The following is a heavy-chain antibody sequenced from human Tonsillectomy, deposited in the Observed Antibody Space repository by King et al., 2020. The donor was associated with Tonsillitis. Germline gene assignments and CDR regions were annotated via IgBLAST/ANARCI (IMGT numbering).Heavy chain of an antibody. V-gene: IGHV4-34*01. CDR1: GGSFSDYS. CDR2: INDSGGT. Sequence: VQLQQWGAGLLKPSETLSLTCAVYGGSFSDYSWRWIRQSPGKGLEWIGEINDSGGTSYNPSLRSRAIISVDTSKNQFSLRLSSVTAADTAAYYCASGVLDIWGQGTVVTVSS. J-gene: IGHJ3*02. CDR3: ASGVLDI.